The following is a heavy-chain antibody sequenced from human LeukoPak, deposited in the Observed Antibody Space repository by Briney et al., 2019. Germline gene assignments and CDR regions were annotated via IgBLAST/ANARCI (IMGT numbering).Heavy chain of an antibody. CDR3: AREGGSIMITFGGVIALYNWFDP. D-gene: IGHD3-16*02. CDR2: IYHSGST. V-gene: IGHV4-4*02. J-gene: IGHJ5*02. Sequence: PSGTLSLTCAVSGGSISSSNWWSWVRQPPGKGLEWIGEIYHSGSTNYNPSLKSRVTISVDTSKNQFSLKLSSVTAADTAVYYCAREGGSIMITFGGVIALYNWFDPWGQGTLVTVSS. CDR1: GGSISSSNW.